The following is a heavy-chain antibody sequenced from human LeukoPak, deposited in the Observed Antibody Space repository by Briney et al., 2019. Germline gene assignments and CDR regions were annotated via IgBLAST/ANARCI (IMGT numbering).Heavy chain of an antibody. D-gene: IGHD6-13*01. CDR2: IYYSGST. CDR1: GGSISSHY. Sequence: SETPSLTCTVSGGSISSHYWSWIRQPPGKGLEWIGYIYYSGSTNYNPSLKSRVTISVDTSKNQFSLKLSSVTAADTAVYYCARGSWTFDYWGQGTLVTVSS. CDR3: ARGSWTFDY. J-gene: IGHJ4*02. V-gene: IGHV4-59*11.